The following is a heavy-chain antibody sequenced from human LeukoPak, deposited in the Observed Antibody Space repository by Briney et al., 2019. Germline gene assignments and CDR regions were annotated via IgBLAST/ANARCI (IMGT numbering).Heavy chain of an antibody. V-gene: IGHV3-48*03. Sequence: GGSLRLSCAASGFTFSSYEMNWVRQAPGKGLEWVSYISLSGSTIYYADSVKGRFTISRDNAKNSLYLQMNSLRAEDTAVYYCARASLGYSSGLRGKSLVYWGQGTLVTVSS. CDR1: GFTFSSYE. J-gene: IGHJ4*02. CDR2: ISLSGSTI. D-gene: IGHD6-19*01. CDR3: ARASLGYSSGLRGKSLVY.